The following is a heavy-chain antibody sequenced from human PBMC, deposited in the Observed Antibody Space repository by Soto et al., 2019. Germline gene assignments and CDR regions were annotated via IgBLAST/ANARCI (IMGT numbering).Heavy chain of an antibody. V-gene: IGHV1-69*01. CDR3: ASTDDYSNYYYYYGVDV. J-gene: IGHJ6*02. Sequence: QVQLVQSGAEVKKPGSSVKVSCKASGGTFSSYAISWVRQAPGQGLEWMGGIIPIFGTANYAQKFQGRVTITADESTSTAYMELSSLRSEDTAVYYCASTDDYSNYYYYYGVDVWGQGTTVTVSS. CDR1: GGTFSSYA. D-gene: IGHD4-4*01. CDR2: IIPIFGTA.